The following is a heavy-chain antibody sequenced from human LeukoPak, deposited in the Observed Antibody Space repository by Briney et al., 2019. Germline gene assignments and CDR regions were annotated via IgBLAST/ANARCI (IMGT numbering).Heavy chain of an antibody. CDR1: GFPFSFYG. Sequence: GGSLRLSFAASGFPFSFYGMHWVRPAPGKGLEWVAFIRYDGSNKYYADSVKGRFTISRDNSKNTLYLQMNSLRAEDTAVYYCAKDKGLSTMVRGVRNYYYYMDVWGKGTTVTISS. V-gene: IGHV3-30*02. CDR3: AKDKGLSTMVRGVRNYYYYMDV. J-gene: IGHJ6*03. CDR2: IRYDGSNK. D-gene: IGHD3-10*01.